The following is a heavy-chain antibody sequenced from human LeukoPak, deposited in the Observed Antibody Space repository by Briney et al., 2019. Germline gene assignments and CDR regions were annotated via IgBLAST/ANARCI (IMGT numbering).Heavy chain of an antibody. V-gene: IGHV3-30*10. J-gene: IGHJ3*02. CDR1: GFTFSTYV. CDR3: ARVQCSGATCPGGPFDI. D-gene: IGHD2-15*01. CDR2: VSYDGDIQ. Sequence: PGRSLRLSCAASGFTFSTYVMHWVRQAPGKGLEWVAGVSYDGDIQYYTDSVRGRFTISRDNSENTLFLQMNSLRPEDTAVFFCARVQCSGATCPGGPFDIWGQGTVVSVSS.